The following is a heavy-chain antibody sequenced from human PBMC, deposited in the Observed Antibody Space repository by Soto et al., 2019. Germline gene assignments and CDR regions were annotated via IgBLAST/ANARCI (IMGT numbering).Heavy chain of an antibody. CDR2: IKQDGTEK. J-gene: IGHJ3*02. CDR1: GFTFSRYW. CDR3: ARGDTPMITGMDSFDI. D-gene: IGHD5-18*01. V-gene: IGHV3-7*01. Sequence: GGSLRLSCAASGFTFSRYWMNWVRQAPGKGLEWVANIKQDGTEKNYVDSVKGRFTISRDNARNSLYLQMDSLRAEDTAVYFCARGDTPMITGMDSFDIWGQGTMVTVAS.